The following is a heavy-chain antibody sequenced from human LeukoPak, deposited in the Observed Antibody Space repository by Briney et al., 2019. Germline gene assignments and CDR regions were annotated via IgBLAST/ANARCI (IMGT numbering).Heavy chain of an antibody. V-gene: IGHV1-2*02. CDR2: INPNSGGT. J-gene: IGHJ3*02. CDR3: ARGTPIGYCSGGSCQDAFDI. CDR1: GYTFTGYY. D-gene: IGHD2-15*01. Sequence: ASVKVSCKASGYTFTGYYTHWVRQAPGQGLEWMGWINPNSGGTNYAQKFQGRVTMTRDTSISTAYMELSRLRSDDTAVYYCARGTPIGYCSGGSCQDAFDIWGQGTMVTVSS.